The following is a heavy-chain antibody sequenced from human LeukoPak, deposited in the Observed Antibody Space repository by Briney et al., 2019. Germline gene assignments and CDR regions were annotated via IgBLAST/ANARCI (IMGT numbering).Heavy chain of an antibody. CDR3: ARDSSSFIYYGTDV. CDR2: ISSSGSTI. V-gene: IGHV3-11*01. J-gene: IGHJ6*02. Sequence: GGSLRLSCAASGFTFSDYYMSWIRQAPGKGLEWVSYISSSGSTIYYADSVKGRFTISRDNAKNSLYLQMNSLRAEDTAVYYCARDSSSFIYYGTDVWGQGTTVTVSS. D-gene: IGHD6-6*01. CDR1: GFTFSDYY.